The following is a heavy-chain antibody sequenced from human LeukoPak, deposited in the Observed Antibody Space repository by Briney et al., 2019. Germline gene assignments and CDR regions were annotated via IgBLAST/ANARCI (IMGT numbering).Heavy chain of an antibody. CDR3: AKGGYDYVCGSYRYMPYYFDY. CDR1: GVIFSTYG. V-gene: IGHV3-30*02. CDR2: IRYDGSNK. Sequence: GGSLPLSCAPSGVIFSTYGMQWVRQPPGRGREWVAFIRYDGSNKYYEHSVKGRYTISRDNSKNTLYLQMNLLRDDDTAVYYCAKGGYDYVCGSYRYMPYYFDYWGQGTLVTVSS. D-gene: IGHD3-16*02. J-gene: IGHJ4*02.